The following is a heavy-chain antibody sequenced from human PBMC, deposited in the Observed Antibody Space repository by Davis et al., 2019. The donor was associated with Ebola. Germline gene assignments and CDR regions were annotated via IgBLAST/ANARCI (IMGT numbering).Heavy chain of an antibody. CDR3: ARGSSKTYYYYGMDV. D-gene: IGHD6-6*01. V-gene: IGHV1-3*01. CDR2: INAGNGNP. Sequence: AASVKVSCKASGYTFTSYAMHWVRQAPGQRLEWMGWINAGNGNPKYSQKFQGRVTITRDTSASTAYMELSSLRSEDTAVYYCARGSSKTYYYYGMDVWGKGTTVTVSS. CDR1: GYTFTSYA. J-gene: IGHJ6*04.